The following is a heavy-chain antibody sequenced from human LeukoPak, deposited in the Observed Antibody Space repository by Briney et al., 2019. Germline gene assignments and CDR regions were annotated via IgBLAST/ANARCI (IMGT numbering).Heavy chain of an antibody. CDR3: ARLPAPIYYFDY. Sequence: SETQSLTCTVSGHSISTTYYWGWIRQPPGKGLEWIGSLYHSGSTYYTPSLRSRVTISVDTSKNQFSLKLSSVTAADTAVYYCARLPAPIYYFDYWGQGTLVTVSS. J-gene: IGHJ4*02. V-gene: IGHV4-38-2*02. CDR1: GHSISTTYY. D-gene: IGHD2-2*01. CDR2: LYHSGST.